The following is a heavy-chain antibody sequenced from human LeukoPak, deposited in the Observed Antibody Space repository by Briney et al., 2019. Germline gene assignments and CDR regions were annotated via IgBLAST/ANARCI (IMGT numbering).Heavy chain of an antibody. V-gene: IGHV3-23*01. D-gene: IGHD2-2*01. CDR1: GFTFSRHV. CDR3: VRSTSPPQFDY. J-gene: IGHJ4*02. Sequence: GGSLRLSCAASGFTFSRHVMSWVRQAPGKGLEWVSTISADGGSTKYADFVKGRFSISRDNSKNTVYLQMNSLRAEDTAVYYCVRSTSPPQFDYWGQGILVSVSS. CDR2: ISADGGST.